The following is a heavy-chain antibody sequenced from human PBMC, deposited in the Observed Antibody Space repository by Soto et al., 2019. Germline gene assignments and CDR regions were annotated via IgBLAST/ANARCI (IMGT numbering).Heavy chain of an antibody. CDR2: IYYSGST. D-gene: IGHD3-16*01. Sequence: PSETLSLTCTVSGGSISSYYWSWIRQPPGKGLEWIGYIYYSGSTNYNPSLKSRVTISVDTSKNQFSLELNSVTAADTAVYYCARVGDWFDPWGQGTLVTVSS. J-gene: IGHJ5*02. CDR3: ARVGDWFDP. V-gene: IGHV4-59*01. CDR1: GGSISSYY.